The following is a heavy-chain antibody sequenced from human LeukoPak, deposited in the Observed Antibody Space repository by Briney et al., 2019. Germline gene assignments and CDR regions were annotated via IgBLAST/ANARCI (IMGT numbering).Heavy chain of an antibody. Sequence: ASVKVSCKASGYTFTSYGISWVRQAPGQGLEWMGWISAYNGNTNYAQKLQGRVTMTTDTSTSTAYMELRSLRSDDTAVYYCATSTMVRGVIINNYYYGMDVWGQGTTVTVSS. CDR2: ISAYNGNT. D-gene: IGHD3-10*01. J-gene: IGHJ6*02. V-gene: IGHV1-18*01. CDR1: GYTFTSYG. CDR3: ATSTMVRGVIINNYYYGMDV.